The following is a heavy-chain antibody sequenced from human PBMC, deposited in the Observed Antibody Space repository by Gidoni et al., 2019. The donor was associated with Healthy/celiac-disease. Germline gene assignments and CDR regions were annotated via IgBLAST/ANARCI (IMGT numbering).Heavy chain of an antibody. CDR3: ARTASIAVLQRRNYFDY. CDR2: INHSGST. D-gene: IGHD6-19*01. CDR1: GGSFSGYY. Sequence: QVQLQQWGAGLLKPPETLSLTCAVYGGSFSGYYWSWIRQPPGKGLEWIGEINHSGSTNYNPSLKSRVTISVDTSKNQFSLKLSSVTAADTAVYYCARTASIAVLQRRNYFDYWGQGTLVTVSS. V-gene: IGHV4-34*01. J-gene: IGHJ4*02.